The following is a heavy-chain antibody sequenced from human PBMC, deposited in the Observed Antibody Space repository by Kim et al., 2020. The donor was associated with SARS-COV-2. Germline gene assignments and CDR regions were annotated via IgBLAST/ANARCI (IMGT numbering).Heavy chain of an antibody. Sequence: ASVKVSCKASGYTFTGYYMHWVRQAPGQGLEWMGWINPNSGGTNYAQKFQGRVTMTRDTSISTAYMELSRLRSDDTAVYYCARDTTSIAARHLWFDPWGQGTLVTVSS. CDR1: GYTFTGYY. CDR2: INPNSGGT. D-gene: IGHD6-6*01. V-gene: IGHV1-2*02. CDR3: ARDTTSIAARHLWFDP. J-gene: IGHJ5*02.